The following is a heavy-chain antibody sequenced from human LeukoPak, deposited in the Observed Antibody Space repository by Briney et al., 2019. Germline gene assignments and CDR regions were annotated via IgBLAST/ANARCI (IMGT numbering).Heavy chain of an antibody. CDR3: ARNLAGDYFPNWFDP. V-gene: IGHV3-23*01. CDR2: ISGGSGDIT. Sequence: GGSLRLSCAVSGFTFSGYTMSWVRQTPGKGLEWVSAISGGSGDITYYADSVKGRFTASRDNSKNTLFLQLNSLGAEDTAVYYCARNLAGDYFPNWFDPWGQGTLVTASS. CDR1: GFTFSGYT. D-gene: IGHD7-27*01. J-gene: IGHJ5*02.